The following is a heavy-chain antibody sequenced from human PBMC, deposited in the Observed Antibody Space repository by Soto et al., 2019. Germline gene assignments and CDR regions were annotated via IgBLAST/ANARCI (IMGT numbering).Heavy chain of an antibody. CDR3: AKTTSYYYYGMDV. J-gene: IGHJ6*02. D-gene: IGHD1-1*01. CDR2: ISGSGGST. V-gene: IGHV3-23*01. CDR1: GFTFSSYA. Sequence: GGSLRLSCAASGFTFSSYAMSCVRQAPGKGLEWVSAISGSGGSTYYADSVKGRFTISRDNSKNTLNLQMNSLRAEDTAVYYCAKTTSYYYYGMDVWGQGTTVTVSS.